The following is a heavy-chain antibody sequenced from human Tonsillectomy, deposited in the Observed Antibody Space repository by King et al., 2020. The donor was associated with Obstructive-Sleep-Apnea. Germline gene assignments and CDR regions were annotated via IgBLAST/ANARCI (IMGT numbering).Heavy chain of an antibody. CDR3: AHRPGSWGSRLYAFDM. D-gene: IGHD3-16*01. CDR2: ISWADAM. CDR1: GFSLPPPGVG. J-gene: IGHJ3*02. V-gene: IGHV2-5*09. Sequence: VPLPASGPPLVPPPPPLTLPCPFSGFSLPPPGVGVGWLRPPPGPALAWLALISWADAMRSRPSLQRRLTLLKDPSPNQVVLTVRKMDPADTATYYCAHRPGSWGSRLYAFDMWGQGTMVTVAS.